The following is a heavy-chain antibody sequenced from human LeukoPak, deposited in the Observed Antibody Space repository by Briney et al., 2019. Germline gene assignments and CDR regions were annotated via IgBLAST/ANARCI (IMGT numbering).Heavy chain of an antibody. CDR3: AGVADSSGYRGDAFDI. Sequence: SETLSFTCTVSGGSISSYYWSWIRQPPGKGLEWIGYIYYSGSTNYNPSLKSRVTISVDTSKNQFSLKLSSVTAADTAVYYCAGVADSSGYRGDAFDIWGQGTMVTVSS. CDR2: IYYSGST. J-gene: IGHJ3*02. CDR1: GGSISSYY. D-gene: IGHD3-22*01. V-gene: IGHV4-59*08.